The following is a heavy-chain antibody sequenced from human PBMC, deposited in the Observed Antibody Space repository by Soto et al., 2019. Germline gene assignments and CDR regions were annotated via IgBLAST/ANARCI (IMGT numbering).Heavy chain of an antibody. CDR2: IYYSGNT. V-gene: IGHV4-30-4*01. Sequence: QVQLQESGPGLVKPSQTLSLTCSVSGDSISSGDYYWSWIRQPPGKGLEWIGCIYYSGNTYYNPSLKSRVSMSVDTSKNQFSLKLNSVTAADTAVYYCARDCKRYSSPPGPLEYWGQGTLVTVSS. CDR1: GDSISSGDYY. J-gene: IGHJ4*02. D-gene: IGHD6-13*01. CDR3: ARDCKRYSSPPGPLEY.